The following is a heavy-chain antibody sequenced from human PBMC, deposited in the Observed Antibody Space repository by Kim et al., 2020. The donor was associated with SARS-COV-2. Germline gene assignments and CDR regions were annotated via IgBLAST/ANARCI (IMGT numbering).Heavy chain of an antibody. D-gene: IGHD2-2*01. CDR2: INPNSGGT. CDR3: ARGGGSSRFQDAFDI. Sequence: ASVKVSCKASGYTFTGYYMHWVRQAPGQGLEWMGRINPNSGGTNYAQKFQGRVTMTRDTSISTAYMELSRLRSDDTAVYYCARGGGSSRFQDAFDIWGQGTMVTVSS. CDR1: GYTFTGYY. J-gene: IGHJ3*02. V-gene: IGHV1-2*06.